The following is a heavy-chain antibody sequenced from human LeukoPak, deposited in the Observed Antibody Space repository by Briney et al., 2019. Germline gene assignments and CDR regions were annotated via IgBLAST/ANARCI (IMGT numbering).Heavy chain of an antibody. D-gene: IGHD3-10*01. V-gene: IGHV3-30*18. J-gene: IGHJ6*02. Sequence: GRSLRLSCAASGFTFSSYGMHWVRQAPGKGLEWVAVISYDGSNKYYADSVKGRFTISRDNSKNTLYLQMNSLRAEDTAVYYCAKDRRITSEDYYYGMDVWGQGTTVTVSS. CDR2: ISYDGSNK. CDR3: AKDRRITSEDYYYGMDV. CDR1: GFTFSSYG.